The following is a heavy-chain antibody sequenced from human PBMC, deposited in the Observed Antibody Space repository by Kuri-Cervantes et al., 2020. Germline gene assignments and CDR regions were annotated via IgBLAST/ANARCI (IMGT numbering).Heavy chain of an antibody. V-gene: IGHV1-69*13. Sequence: SVKVSCKASGGTFSSYAISWVRQAPGQGLEWMGGIIPIFGTANYAQKFQGRVTITADESTCTAYMELSSLRSEDTAVYYCASTYCGGDCYSMGYYYYYGMDVWGQGTTVTVSS. J-gene: IGHJ6*02. CDR2: IIPIFGTA. D-gene: IGHD2-21*02. CDR3: ASTYCGGDCYSMGYYYYYGMDV. CDR1: GGTFSSYA.